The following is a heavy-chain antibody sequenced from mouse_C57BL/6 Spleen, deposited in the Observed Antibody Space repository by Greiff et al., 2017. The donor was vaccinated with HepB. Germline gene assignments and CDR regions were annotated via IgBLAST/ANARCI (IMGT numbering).Heavy chain of an antibody. CDR1: GYSFTDYN. D-gene: IGHD3-1*01. V-gene: IGHV1-39*01. CDR3: ARSQRADAMDY. CDR2: INPNYGTT. J-gene: IGHJ4*01. Sequence: VQLQQSGPELVKPGASVKISCKASGYSFTDYNMNWVKQSHGKSLEWIGVINPNYGTTSYNQKFKGKATLTVDTSSITAYMQLNSLTSEDSAVYSGARSQRADAMDYWGQGTSVTVSS.